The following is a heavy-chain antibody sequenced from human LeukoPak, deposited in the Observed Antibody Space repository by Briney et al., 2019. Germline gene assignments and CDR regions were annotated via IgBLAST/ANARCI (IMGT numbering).Heavy chain of an antibody. CDR3: ARASMKRGRVLGERGRSTFDY. D-gene: IGHD2-2*01. Sequence: SETLSLTCTVSGGSISSGDYYWSWIRQPPGKGLEWIGYIYYSGSTYYNPSLKSRVTISVDTSKNQFSLKRSSVTAADTAVYYCARASMKRGRVLGERGRSTFDYWGQGTLVTVSS. CDR1: GGSISSGDYY. V-gene: IGHV4-30-4*01. CDR2: IYYSGST. J-gene: IGHJ4*02.